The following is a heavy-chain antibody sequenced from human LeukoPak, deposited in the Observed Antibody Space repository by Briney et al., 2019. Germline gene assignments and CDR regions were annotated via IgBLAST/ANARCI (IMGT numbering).Heavy chain of an antibody. Sequence: SETLSLTCAVYGGSFSGYYWSWIRQPPGKGLEWIGEINHSGSTNYNPSLKSRVTISVDTSKNQFSLKLSSVTAADTAVYYCARGARYCSSTSCYSRGGAVPSYYYYYMDVWGKGTTVTVSS. V-gene: IGHV4-34*01. D-gene: IGHD2-2*02. J-gene: IGHJ6*03. CDR3: ARGARYCSSTSCYSRGGAVPSYYYYYMDV. CDR2: INHSGST. CDR1: GGSFSGYY.